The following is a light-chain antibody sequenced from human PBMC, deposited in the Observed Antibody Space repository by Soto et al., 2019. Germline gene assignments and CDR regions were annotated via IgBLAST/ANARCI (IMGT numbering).Light chain of an antibody. CDR1: QSVSNKY. CDR3: QQYGSSGT. Sequence: EIVLTQSPGTLSLYTGERATLSCRASQSVSNKYLAWYQQKPGQAPRLLIYGASNRATGIPDRFSGSGSGTDFTLTISRLEPEDFAVYYCQQYGSSGTFGQGTKADI. CDR2: GAS. V-gene: IGKV3-20*01. J-gene: IGKJ1*01.